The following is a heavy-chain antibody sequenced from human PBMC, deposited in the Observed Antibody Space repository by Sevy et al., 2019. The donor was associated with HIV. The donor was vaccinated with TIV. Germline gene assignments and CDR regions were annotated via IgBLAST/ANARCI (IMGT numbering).Heavy chain of an antibody. J-gene: IGHJ3*02. D-gene: IGHD3-10*01. CDR1: GFTFRSYK. CDR3: AIDRGDYNNCDYSFFI. V-gene: IGHV3-21*04. CDR2: ISTGGSYI. Sequence: GGSLRLSCAASGFTFRSYKMNWVRQAPGKGLEWVSSISTGGSYIYYADSMKGRFTISRDNAKNSLFLQMNSLRAEDTAGYYCAIDRGDYNNCDYSFFICGPGRMVTVSS.